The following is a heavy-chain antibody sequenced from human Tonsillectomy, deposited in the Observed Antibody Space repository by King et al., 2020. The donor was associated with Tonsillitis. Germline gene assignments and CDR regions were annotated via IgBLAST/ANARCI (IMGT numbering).Heavy chain of an antibody. Sequence: VQLVESGAEVKKPGSSVKVSCKASGGTFSSYAISWVRQAPGQGLEWMGGIIPMFGTLNYAQKFQGRVTITADESTSTAYMELSSLRSEDTAVYYCARLLAPPPSCWFDPWGQGTLVTVSS. V-gene: IGHV1-69*01. CDR3: ARLLAPPPSCWFDP. CDR2: IIPMFGTL. D-gene: IGHD6-6*01. J-gene: IGHJ5*02. CDR1: GGTFSSYA.